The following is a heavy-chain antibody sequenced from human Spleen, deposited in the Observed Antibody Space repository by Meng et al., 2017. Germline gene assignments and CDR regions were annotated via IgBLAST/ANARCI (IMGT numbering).Heavy chain of an antibody. D-gene: IGHD4-17*01. CDR3: ARRDGDYNRFDY. V-gene: IGHV4-31*03. J-gene: IGHJ4*02. Sequence: QVQLEESGPGMVRPSQTLSLTCTVSGASISSGGYFWSWIRQHPGKGLEWIGYVYSNGNTYYNPSLRSRVTISVDTSANQFSLNLWSVTAADTAVYFCARRDGDYNRFDYWGQGMLVTVSS. CDR2: VYSNGNT. CDR1: GASISSGGYF.